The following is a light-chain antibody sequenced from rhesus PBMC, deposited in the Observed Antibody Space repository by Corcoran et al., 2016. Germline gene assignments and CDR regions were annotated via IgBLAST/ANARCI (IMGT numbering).Light chain of an antibody. J-gene: IGKJ4*01. Sequence: DIQMTQSPSSLSASVGDRVTITCRASENVNNYLHWYQQKPGKAPKLLISAASTLQRGVPSRFRGTGSGTDYTFPISSLQPEDVATYYCQHSYGTPLTFGGGTKVEIK. CDR2: AAS. V-gene: IGKV1-74*01. CDR1: ENVNNY. CDR3: QHSYGTPLT.